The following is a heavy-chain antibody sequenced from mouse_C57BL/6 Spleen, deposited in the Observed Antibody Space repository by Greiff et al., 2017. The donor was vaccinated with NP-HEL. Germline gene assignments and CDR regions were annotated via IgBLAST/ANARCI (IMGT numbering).Heavy chain of an antibody. J-gene: IGHJ2*01. V-gene: IGHV3-6*01. D-gene: IGHD2-5*01. Sequence: VQLKESGPGLVKPSQSLSLTCSVTGYSITSGYYWNWIRQFPGNQLEWMGYISYDGSHKYNPSLKNRISITLNTSKNQFFLKLNSLTTEYTATYYCARAHYSNSFDDWGQGTTLTVSS. CDR2: ISYDGSH. CDR3: ARAHYSNSFDD. CDR1: GYSITSGYY.